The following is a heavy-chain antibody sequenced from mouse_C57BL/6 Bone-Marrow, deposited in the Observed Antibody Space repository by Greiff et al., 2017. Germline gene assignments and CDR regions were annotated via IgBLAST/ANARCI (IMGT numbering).Heavy chain of an antibody. Sequence: EVNVVESGGGLVQSGRSLRLSCATSGFTFSDFYMEWVRQAPGKGLEWIAASRNKANDYTTEYSASVQGRFIVSRDTSQSILYLQMNALRAEDTAIYYCASHDGYYAMDYWGQGTSVTVSS. CDR2: SRNKANDYTT. J-gene: IGHJ4*01. V-gene: IGHV7-1*01. CDR1: GFTFSDFY. CDR3: ASHDGYYAMDY.